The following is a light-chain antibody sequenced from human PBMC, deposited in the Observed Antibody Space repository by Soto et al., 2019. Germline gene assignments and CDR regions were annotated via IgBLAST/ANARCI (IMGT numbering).Light chain of an antibody. CDR3: QQYGSSPYT. V-gene: IGKV3-20*01. CDR2: GAS. CDR1: QSVSSSY. J-gene: IGKJ2*01. Sequence: EIVLTQSPGTLSLSPGERATLSCRASQSVSSSYLAWYQQKPGQAPRLLIYGASSRATGIPDRFSGSESGTDVTLTISRLEPENLARYYRQQYGSSPYTFGHGTKLEIK.